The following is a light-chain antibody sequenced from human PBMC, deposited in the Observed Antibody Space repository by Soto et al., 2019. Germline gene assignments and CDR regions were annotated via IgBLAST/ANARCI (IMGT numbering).Light chain of an antibody. CDR2: DAS. V-gene: IGKV1-5*01. CDR3: QQYYSIPLT. J-gene: IGKJ4*01. CDR1: QSISSW. Sequence: DIQMTQSPSTLSASVGDRVTITCRASQSISSWLAWYQQKPGKAPKLLIYDASSLESGVPSRFSGSGSGTEFTLTINSLQAEDVAIYFCQQYYSIPLTFGGGTKVDIK.